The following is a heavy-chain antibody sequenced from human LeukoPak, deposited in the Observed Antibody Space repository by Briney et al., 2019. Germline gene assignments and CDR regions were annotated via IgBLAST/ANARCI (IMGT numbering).Heavy chain of an antibody. D-gene: IGHD3-3*01. V-gene: IGHV3-30*02. CDR1: GFTFSSHG. CDR3: AKDQKYYDFWSGYLDY. Sequence: GGSLRLSCAASGFTFSSHGMHWVRQAPGKGLEWVAFIRYDGSNKYYADSVKGRFTISRDNSKNTLYLQMNSLRAEDTAVYYCAKDQKYYDFWSGYLDYWGRGTLVTVSS. CDR2: IRYDGSNK. J-gene: IGHJ4*02.